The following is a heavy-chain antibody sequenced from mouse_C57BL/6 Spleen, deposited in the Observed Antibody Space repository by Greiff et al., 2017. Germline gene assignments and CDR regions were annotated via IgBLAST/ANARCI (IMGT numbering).Heavy chain of an antibody. D-gene: IGHD1-1*01. J-gene: IGHJ2*01. CDR3: ASFYYGSSHDY. V-gene: IGHV1-78*01. CDR1: GYTFTDHT. CDR2: IYPRDGST. Sequence: QVQLKESDAELVKPGASVKISCKASGYTFTDHTIHWMKQRPEQGLEWIGYIYPRDGSTKYNEKFKGKATLTADKSSSTAYMQLNSLTSEDSAVCFCASFYYGSSHDYWGQGTTLTVSS.